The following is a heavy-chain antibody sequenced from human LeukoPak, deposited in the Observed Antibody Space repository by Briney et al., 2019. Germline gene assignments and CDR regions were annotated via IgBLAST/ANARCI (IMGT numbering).Heavy chain of an antibody. D-gene: IGHD3-16*01. Sequence: GESLKISCKGSGYSFSNYWIGWVRQMPGKGLEWMGIIYPGDSDTRYSPSFQGQVTISADKSISTAYLQWSSLKASDTAMYYCARHYYDYVWGSYGIDHWGQGTLVTVSS. CDR1: GYSFSNYW. CDR3: ARHYYDYVWGSYGIDH. V-gene: IGHV5-51*01. J-gene: IGHJ4*02. CDR2: IYPGDSDT.